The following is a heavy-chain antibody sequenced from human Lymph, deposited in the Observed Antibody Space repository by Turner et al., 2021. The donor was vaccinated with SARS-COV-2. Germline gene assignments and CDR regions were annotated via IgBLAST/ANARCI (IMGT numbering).Heavy chain of an antibody. D-gene: IGHD3-3*01. CDR1: GFTVSYNY. Sequence: ASGFTVSYNYMTWGRQAPGKGVEWVSVIYSGGSKYYADSVKGRFTISRDSSKNTLYLQMNSLRAEDTAVYYCARDLMEVGGMDVWGQGTTVTVSS. V-gene: IGHV3-53*01. CDR3: ARDLMEVGGMDV. J-gene: IGHJ6*02. CDR2: IYSGGSK.